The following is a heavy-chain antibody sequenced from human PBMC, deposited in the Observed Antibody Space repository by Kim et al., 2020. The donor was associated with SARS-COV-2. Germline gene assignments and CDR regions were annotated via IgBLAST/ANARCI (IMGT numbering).Heavy chain of an antibody. V-gene: IGHV3-53*01. Sequence: GGSLRLSCAASGFTVSSNYMSWVRQAPGKGLEWVSGIYSGGSTYYADSVKGRFTISRDNSKNTLYLQMNSLRAEDTAVYYCARPVLRYFDWPSGMDVWGQGTTVTVSS. J-gene: IGHJ6*02. CDR1: GFTVSSNY. CDR2: IYSGGST. CDR3: ARPVLRYFDWPSGMDV. D-gene: IGHD3-9*01.